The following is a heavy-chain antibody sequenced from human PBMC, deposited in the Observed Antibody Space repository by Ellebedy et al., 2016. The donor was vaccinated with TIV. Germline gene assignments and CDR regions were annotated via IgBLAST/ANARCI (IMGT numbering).Heavy chain of an antibody. CDR2: IYHRGIT. V-gene: IGHV4-59*08. CDR3: SRGVTDQN. Sequence: MPSETLSLTCTVSGGSIGSYYWSWIRQPPGKGLEWIGHIYHRGITNYNPSLKSRVTISLDTSKNQLSLRLTSVTAADTAVYYCSRGVTDQNWGQGILVTVSS. D-gene: IGHD2-21*02. CDR1: GGSIGSYY. J-gene: IGHJ4*02.